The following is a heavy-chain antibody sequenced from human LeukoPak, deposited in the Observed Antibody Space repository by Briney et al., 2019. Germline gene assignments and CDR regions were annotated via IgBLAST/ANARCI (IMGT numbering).Heavy chain of an antibody. CDR1: GFTLSSYW. Sequence: PGGSLRLSCAASGFTLSSYWMHWVRQAPGKGLVWVSRINSDGSSTSYADSVEGRFTISRDNAKNTLYLQMNSLRAEDTAVYYCARALTGPYYFDYWGQGTLVTVSS. CDR3: ARALTGPYYFDY. D-gene: IGHD4-11*01. V-gene: IGHV3-74*01. J-gene: IGHJ4*02. CDR2: INSDGSST.